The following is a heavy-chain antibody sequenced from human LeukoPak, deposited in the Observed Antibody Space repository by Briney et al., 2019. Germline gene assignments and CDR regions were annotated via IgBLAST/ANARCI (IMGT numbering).Heavy chain of an antibody. Sequence: GSSLRLSCVASGFILSNNPMHWVRQAPGERLEWLGFLSPEETNMYADSVKGRFSISRDNSKNTMYMQMNDLRPEDTAVFYCAKEGGSSGHAGYFDNWGQGTLVTVSP. V-gene: IGHV3-30*04. CDR1: GFILSNNP. D-gene: IGHD3-22*01. J-gene: IGHJ4*02. CDR2: LSPEETNM. CDR3: AKEGGSSGHAGYFDN.